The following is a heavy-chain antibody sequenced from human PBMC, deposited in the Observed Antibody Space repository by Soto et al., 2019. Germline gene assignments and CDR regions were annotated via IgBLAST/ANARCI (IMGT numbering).Heavy chain of an antibody. D-gene: IGHD1-20*01. V-gene: IGHV3-23*01. CDR1: GFTFNNYV. CDR2: ISTSGDST. CDR3: AFKGTFHWYY. J-gene: IGHJ4*02. Sequence: VQLLESGGGLVQPGGSLRLSCAASGFTFNNYVLNWVRQAPGKGLEWVSGISTSGDSTYYADSVKGRFTISRDNSQTTLYLQMNSLRPEDTAVYYCAFKGTFHWYYWGQGTLVTVSS.